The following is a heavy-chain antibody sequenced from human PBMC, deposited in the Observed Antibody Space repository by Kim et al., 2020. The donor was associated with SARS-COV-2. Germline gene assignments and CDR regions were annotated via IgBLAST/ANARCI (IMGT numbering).Heavy chain of an antibody. CDR3: AKDRGSSWYYYYYGMDV. D-gene: IGHD6-13*01. V-gene: IGHV3-33*06. J-gene: IGHJ6*02. CDR1: GFTFSSYG. Sequence: GGSLRLSCAASGFTFSSYGMHWVRQAPGKGLEWVAVIWYDGSNKYYADSVKGRFTISRDNSKNTLYLQMNSLRAEDTAVYYCAKDRGSSWYYYYYGMDVWGQGTTVTVSS. CDR2: IWYDGSNK.